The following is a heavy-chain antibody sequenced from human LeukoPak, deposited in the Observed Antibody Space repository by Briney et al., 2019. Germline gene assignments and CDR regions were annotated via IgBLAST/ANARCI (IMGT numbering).Heavy chain of an antibody. CDR1: GGSISGTSYY. D-gene: IGHD3-22*01. V-gene: IGHV4-39*07. Sequence: SETLSLTCTVSGGSISGTSYYWGWIRQPPGKGLEWIGSIYYSGSTYYNPSLKSRVTISVDTSKNQFSLKLSSVTAADTAVYYCARDGVNYYDISGYDIWGRGTLVTVSS. CDR2: IYYSGST. J-gene: IGHJ4*02. CDR3: ARDGVNYYDISGYDI.